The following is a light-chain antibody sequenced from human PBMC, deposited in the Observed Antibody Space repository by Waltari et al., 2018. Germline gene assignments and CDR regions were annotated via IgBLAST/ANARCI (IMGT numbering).Light chain of an antibody. CDR2: VNSDGSH. J-gene: IGLJ3*02. CDR1: SGHSSNI. Sequence: QLVLTQSPSASASLGASVKLTCTLSSGHSSNIIAWLQQQPGKGPRYLMKVNSDGSHRKGEDIPVLLSVSSSWAQRYLTISSLQSVDEADYYCETGGHGTGVFGGGTKLTVL. V-gene: IGLV4-69*01. CDR3: ETGGHGTGV.